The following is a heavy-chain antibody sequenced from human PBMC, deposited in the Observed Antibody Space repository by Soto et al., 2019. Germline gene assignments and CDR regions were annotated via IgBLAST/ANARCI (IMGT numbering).Heavy chain of an antibody. D-gene: IGHD6-19*01. Sequence: GGSLRLSCAASGFRFSDYTMHWVRQAPGKGLEWISYISGTSSTVHYADTVQGRFTISRDNAKNSVYLLMNSLRADDTVLYFCASPYMYSSGLYFYGMDVWGQGTTVTVSS. CDR3: ASPYMYSSGLYFYGMDV. CDR1: GFRFSDYT. V-gene: IGHV3-48*01. J-gene: IGHJ6*02. CDR2: ISGTSSTV.